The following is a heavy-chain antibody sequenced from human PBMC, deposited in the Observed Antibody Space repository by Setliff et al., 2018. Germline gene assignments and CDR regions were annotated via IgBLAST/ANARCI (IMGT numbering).Heavy chain of an antibody. J-gene: IGHJ4*02. CDR1: GFTFTIYG. V-gene: IGHV1-18*01. D-gene: IGHD3-22*01. CDR2: INNYNFNT. CDR3: ARINFFVSSGYYYAPDS. Sequence: GASVKVSCKASGFTFTIYGVNWVRQAPGQGLEWMGWINNYNFNTQYAQKFQGRVTVSTDTSTTTAYLELGCLRPDDTALYYCARINFFVSSGYYYAPDSWGQGTMVTVSS.